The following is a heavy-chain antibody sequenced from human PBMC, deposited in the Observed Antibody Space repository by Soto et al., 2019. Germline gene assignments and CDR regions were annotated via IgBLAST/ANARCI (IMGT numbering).Heavy chain of an antibody. CDR1: GFTFSTYE. CDR3: VRDTMRASAAASLDY. D-gene: IGHD2-2*01. Sequence: GGSLRLSCAASGFTFSTYESNWVRQAPGRGLEWISYISVSGNIIKYAESVKGRFTISRDNADNSLHLHMSNLRVDDTALYFCVRDTMRASAAASLDYWGQGTQVTVSS. J-gene: IGHJ4*02. V-gene: IGHV3-48*03. CDR2: ISVSGNII.